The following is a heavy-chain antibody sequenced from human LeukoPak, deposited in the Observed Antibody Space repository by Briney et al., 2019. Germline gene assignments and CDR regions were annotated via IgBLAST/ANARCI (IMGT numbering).Heavy chain of an antibody. CDR2: IYYSGST. CDR3: ARVPYYYYYTDV. CDR1: GGSISSSSYY. Sequence: PSETLSLTCTVSGGSISSSSYYWGWIRQPPGKGLEWIGSIYYSGSTYYNPSLKSRVTISVGTSKNQFSLKLSSVTAADTAVYYCARVPYYYYYTDVWGKGTTVTISS. J-gene: IGHJ6*03. V-gene: IGHV4-39*01.